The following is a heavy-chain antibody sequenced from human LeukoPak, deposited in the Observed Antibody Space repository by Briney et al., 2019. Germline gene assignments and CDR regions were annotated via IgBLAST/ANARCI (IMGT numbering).Heavy chain of an antibody. Sequence: PGGSLRLSCSASGFTFSSYAMHWDRQAPGKGLEYVSAISSNGGSTYYADSVKGRFTISRDNSKNTLYLQMSSLRAEDTAVYYCVKGMEDYDILTGVLDVWGQGTTVTVSS. CDR3: VKGMEDYDILTGVLDV. D-gene: IGHD3-9*01. CDR1: GFTFSSYA. V-gene: IGHV3-64D*06. CDR2: ISSNGGST. J-gene: IGHJ6*02.